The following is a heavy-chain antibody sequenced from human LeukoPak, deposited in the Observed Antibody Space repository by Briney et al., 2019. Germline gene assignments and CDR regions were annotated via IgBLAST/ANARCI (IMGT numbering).Heavy chain of an antibody. V-gene: IGHV4-59*01. D-gene: IGHD5-24*01. J-gene: IGHJ4*02. CDR2: IYYSGST. CDR1: GGSISSYY. CDR3: ARDSHQDGYKLDY. Sequence: SETLSLTCTVSGGSISSYYWSWIRQPPGKGLEWIGYIYYSGSTNYNPSLKSRVTISVDTSKNQFSLKLSSVTAADTAVYYCARDSHQDGYKLDYWGQGTLVTVSS.